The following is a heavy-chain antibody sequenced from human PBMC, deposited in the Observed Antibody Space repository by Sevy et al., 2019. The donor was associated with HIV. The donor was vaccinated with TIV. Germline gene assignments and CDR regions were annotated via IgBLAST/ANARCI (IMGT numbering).Heavy chain of an antibody. J-gene: IGHJ4*02. D-gene: IGHD3-10*01. CDR3: ARDSSGSGSFDY. Sequence: ASVKVSCKASGGTFSSYAISWVRQAPGQGLEWMGGIIPIFGTANYSQKFQGRVTITADESTGTAYMELSSLRSEDTAVYYCARDSSGSGSFDYWGQGTLVTVSS. V-gene: IGHV1-69*13. CDR2: IIPIFGTA. CDR1: GGTFSSYA.